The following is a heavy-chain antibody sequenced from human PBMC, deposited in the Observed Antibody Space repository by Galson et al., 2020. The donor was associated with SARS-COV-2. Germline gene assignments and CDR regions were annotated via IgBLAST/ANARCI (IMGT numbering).Heavy chain of an antibody. J-gene: IGHJ3*02. Sequence: SVKVSCKASGSTFTSYAMHWVRQATGKGLEWMGWINTNTGNPTYAQGITGRLVFSLDTSVSTAYLQISSLKAEDTAVDYCARGGGYSVYYVDDAFDIWCQGTMVTVSS. CDR2: INTNTGNP. CDR3: ARGGGYSVYYVDDAFDI. CDR1: GSTFTSYA. D-gene: IGHD5-12*01. V-gene: IGHV7-4-1*02.